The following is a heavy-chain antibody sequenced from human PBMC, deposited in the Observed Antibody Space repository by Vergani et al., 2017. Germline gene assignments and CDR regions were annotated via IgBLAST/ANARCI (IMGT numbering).Heavy chain of an antibody. J-gene: IGHJ4*02. CDR2: INHSGST. V-gene: IGHV4-34*01. CDR1: GGSFSGYY. D-gene: IGHD1-14*01. Sequence: QVQLQQWGAGLLKPSETLSLTCAVYGGSFSGYYWSWIRQPPGKGLEWIGEINHSGSTNYNPSLKSRVTISVDTSKNQFSLTLSSVTAADTAVYYCARRRRKAGNHYYPEYYFDYWGQGTLVTVSS. CDR3: ARRRRKAGNHYYPEYYFDY.